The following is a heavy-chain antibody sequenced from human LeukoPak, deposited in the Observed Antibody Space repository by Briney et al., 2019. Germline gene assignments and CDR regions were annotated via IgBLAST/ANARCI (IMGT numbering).Heavy chain of an antibody. J-gene: IGHJ1*01. CDR2: IYYSGST. CDR1: GGSISSGGYY. V-gene: IGHV4-31*03. Sequence: SETLSLTCTVSGGSISSGGYYWSWIRQHPGKGLEWIGYIYYSGSTYYNPSLKSRVTISVDTSKNQFSLKLSSVTAADTAVYYCARTARREEYFQHWGQGTLVTVSS. CDR3: ARTARREEYFQH. D-gene: IGHD6-6*01.